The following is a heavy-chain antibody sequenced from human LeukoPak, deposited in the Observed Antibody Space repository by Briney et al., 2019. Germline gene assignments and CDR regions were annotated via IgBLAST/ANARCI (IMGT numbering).Heavy chain of an antibody. Sequence: SETLSLTCTVSGGSISSSSYYWGWIRQPPGKGLEWIGSIYYSGSTYYNPFLKSRVTISVDTSKNQFSLKLSSVTAADTAVYYCSNQGDDSSGYYFDYWGQGTLVTVSS. CDR3: SNQGDDSSGYYFDY. V-gene: IGHV4-39*01. D-gene: IGHD3-22*01. J-gene: IGHJ4*02. CDR1: GGSISSSSYY. CDR2: IYYSGST.